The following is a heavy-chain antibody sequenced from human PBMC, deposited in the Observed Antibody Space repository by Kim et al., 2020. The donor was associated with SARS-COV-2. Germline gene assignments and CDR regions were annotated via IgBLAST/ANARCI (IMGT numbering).Heavy chain of an antibody. Sequence: GGSLRLSCAASGFTFSSYGMHWVRQAPGKGLEWVAVIWYDGSNKYYADSVKGRFTISRDNSKNTLYLQMNSLRAEDTAVYYCATMDGGYYYYGMDVWGQGTTVTVSS. D-gene: IGHD4-17*01. J-gene: IGHJ6*02. CDR3: ATMDGGYYYYGMDV. CDR1: GFTFSSYG. CDR2: IWYDGSNK. V-gene: IGHV3-33*01.